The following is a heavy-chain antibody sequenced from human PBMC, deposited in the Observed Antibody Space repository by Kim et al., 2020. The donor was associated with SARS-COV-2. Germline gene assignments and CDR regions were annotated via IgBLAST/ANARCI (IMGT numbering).Heavy chain of an antibody. CDR1: GYTFTSYG. V-gene: IGHV1-18*04. Sequence: ASVKVSCKASGYTFTSYGISWVRQAPGQGLEWMGWISAYNGNTNYAQKLQGRVTMTTDTSTSTAYMELRSLRSDDTAVYYCARGLYCSITSCYTGGVYNWFDPWGQGTLVTVSS. J-gene: IGHJ5*02. D-gene: IGHD2-2*02. CDR3: ARGLYCSITSCYTGGVYNWFDP. CDR2: ISAYNGNT.